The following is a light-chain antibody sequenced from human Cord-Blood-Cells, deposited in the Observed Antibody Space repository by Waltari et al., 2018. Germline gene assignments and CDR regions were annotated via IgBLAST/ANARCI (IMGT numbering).Light chain of an antibody. CDR3: QQYNSYSMYT. CDR2: DAS. J-gene: IGKJ2*01. CDR1: QSISSW. V-gene: IGKV1-5*01. Sequence: DIQMTQSPSTLSASVGDRVTITCRASQSISSWMAWYQQKPGKAPKLLIYDASSLESGVPSRFSGSGSGTEFTLTISSLQPDDFATYYCQQYNSYSMYTF.